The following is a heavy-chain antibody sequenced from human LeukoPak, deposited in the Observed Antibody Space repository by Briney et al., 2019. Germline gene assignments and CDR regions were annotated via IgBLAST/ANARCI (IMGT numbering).Heavy chain of an antibody. J-gene: IGHJ4*02. Sequence: GGSLRLSCAASGFTFTSYGIHWVRQAPGKGLEWVAVKSYDGSYRYYADSVKGRFTISRDNAKNSLYLQMNSLRAEDTAVYYCARDLGYCSGGSCYGDFFDYWGQGTLVTVSS. CDR1: GFTFTSYG. V-gene: IGHV3-30*03. D-gene: IGHD2-15*01. CDR3: ARDLGYCSGGSCYGDFFDY. CDR2: KSYDGSYR.